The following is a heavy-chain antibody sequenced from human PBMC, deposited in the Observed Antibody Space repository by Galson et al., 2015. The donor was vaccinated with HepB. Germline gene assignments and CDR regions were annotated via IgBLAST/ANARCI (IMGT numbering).Heavy chain of an antibody. D-gene: IGHD3-9*01. CDR2: ITSSSSPI. CDR1: GFTFSDYS. CDR3: ARAGRVFDWLLYGPDY. Sequence: SLRLSCAASGFTFSDYSMNWVRQAPGKGLEWVSYITSSSSPIYYADSVKGRFTISRDNAKNSLYLQMNSLRAEDTAVYYCARAGRVFDWLLYGPDYWGQGTLVTVSS. V-gene: IGHV3-48*01. J-gene: IGHJ4*02.